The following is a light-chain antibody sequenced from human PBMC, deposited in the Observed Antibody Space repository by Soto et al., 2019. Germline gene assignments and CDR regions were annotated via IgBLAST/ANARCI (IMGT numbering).Light chain of an antibody. J-gene: IGKJ1*01. CDR2: DAS. CDR1: QSISSW. CDR3: QHYNSYSEA. V-gene: IGKV1-5*01. Sequence: DIQMTQSPSTLSSSVGDRVTITCLSSQSISSWLAWYQRKPGKAPKLLIYDASSLESGVPSRFSGSGSGTEFTLTISSLQPDDFATYYCQHYNSYSEAFGQGTKVDIK.